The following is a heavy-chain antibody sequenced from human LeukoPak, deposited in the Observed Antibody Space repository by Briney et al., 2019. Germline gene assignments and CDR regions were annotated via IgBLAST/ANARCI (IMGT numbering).Heavy chain of an antibody. J-gene: IGHJ4*02. CDR1: GGSISTYY. Sequence: PSETLSLTCTVSGGSISTYYWSWIRQPPGKGLEWIGYIYYSGSTNYNPSLKSRVTISVDTSKNQFSLKLSSVTAADTAVYYCARVSSYSGSSFDFDYWGQGTLVTVSS. CDR2: IYYSGST. V-gene: IGHV4-59*01. CDR3: ARVSSYSGSSFDFDY. D-gene: IGHD1-26*01.